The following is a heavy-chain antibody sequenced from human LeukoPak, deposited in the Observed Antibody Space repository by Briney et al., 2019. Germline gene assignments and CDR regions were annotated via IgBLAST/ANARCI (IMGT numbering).Heavy chain of an antibody. V-gene: IGHV4-59*11. D-gene: IGHD4-17*01. CDR2: ISYIGST. Sequence: SETLSLTCTVSGGSFSSHYWSWIRQPPGKGLEWIGYISYIGSTNYNPPLKSRVTMSVDTSNNQFSLKLSSVTAADAAVYFCAGDPTTVTKGLEIWGQGTMVTVSS. CDR1: GGSFSSHY. CDR3: AGDPTTVTKGLEI. J-gene: IGHJ3*02.